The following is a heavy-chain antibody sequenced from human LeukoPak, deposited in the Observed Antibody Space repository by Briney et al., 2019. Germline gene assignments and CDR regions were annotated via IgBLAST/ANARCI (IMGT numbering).Heavy chain of an antibody. CDR2: VSAVGANT. CDR3: ARDMELST. Sequence: PGGSLRLSCSASGFTFRDSAMTWVRQAPGKGLEWVSLVSAVGANTYYPDSVKGRFSASRDNAKDTLYLQVNSLRAEDTAIYYCARDMELSTWGTGTMGRVSS. V-gene: IGHV3-23*01. CDR1: GFTFRDSA. J-gene: IGHJ3*01. D-gene: IGHD3-16*02.